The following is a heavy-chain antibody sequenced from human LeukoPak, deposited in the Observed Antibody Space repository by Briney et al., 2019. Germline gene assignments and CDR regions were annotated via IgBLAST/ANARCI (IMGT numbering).Heavy chain of an antibody. CDR1: GYTFTSYG. Sequence: VASVKVSCKASGYTFTSYGISWVRQAPGQGLEWMGWISAYNGNTNYAQKLQGRVTMTTDTSTSTAYMELRSLRSEDTAVYYCATVYFGQQLEAEYFQHWGQGTLVTVSS. CDR2: ISAYNGNT. V-gene: IGHV1-18*01. D-gene: IGHD6-13*01. CDR3: ATVYFGQQLEAEYFQH. J-gene: IGHJ1*01.